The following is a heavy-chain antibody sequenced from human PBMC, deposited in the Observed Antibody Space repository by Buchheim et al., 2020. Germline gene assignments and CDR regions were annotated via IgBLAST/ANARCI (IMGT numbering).Heavy chain of an antibody. D-gene: IGHD1-26*01. Sequence: QVHLVESGGGVVQPGRSLRLSCAASGFDFSGCGMHWGRQAPGKGLEWVAVISCDGNKKYYADSVNGRFTISRDNSRNTLYLQMDSLWPEDTAVYYCAKDLSGSYWSADHWGQGTL. CDR1: GFDFSGCG. CDR3: AKDLSGSYWSADH. CDR2: ISCDGNKK. J-gene: IGHJ5*02. V-gene: IGHV3-30*18.